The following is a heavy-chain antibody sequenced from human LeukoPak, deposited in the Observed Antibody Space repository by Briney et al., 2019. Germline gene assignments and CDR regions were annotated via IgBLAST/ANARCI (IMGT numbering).Heavy chain of an antibody. CDR3: ARRRCSSTSCYNYFDY. D-gene: IGHD2-2*02. Sequence: GGTLRLSCAAYGFTFSSYWMSWVRQVPGKGLERVANIKQDGSEKYYVDSVKGRFTISRDNAKNSLYLQMNSLRAEDTAVYYCARRRCSSTSCYNYFDYWGQGTLVTVSS. CDR1: GFTFSSYW. V-gene: IGHV3-7*01. J-gene: IGHJ4*02. CDR2: IKQDGSEK.